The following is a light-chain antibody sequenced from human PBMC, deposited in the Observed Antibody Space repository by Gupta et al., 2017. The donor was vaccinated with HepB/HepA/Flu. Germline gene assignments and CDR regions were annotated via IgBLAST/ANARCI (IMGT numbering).Light chain of an antibody. CDR3: QVWDSSSEHVV. CDR2: GDG. J-gene: IGLJ2*01. CDR1: NIGGKS. Sequence: SYVLTQPPSVSVAPGMTARITCGGNNIGGKSVQWYQQKAGQAPALVVYGDGDRPSGIPERFSGSNSGNTATLTITRVEGGDEVDYYCQVWDSSSEHVVFGGGTKLTVL. V-gene: IGLV3-21*03.